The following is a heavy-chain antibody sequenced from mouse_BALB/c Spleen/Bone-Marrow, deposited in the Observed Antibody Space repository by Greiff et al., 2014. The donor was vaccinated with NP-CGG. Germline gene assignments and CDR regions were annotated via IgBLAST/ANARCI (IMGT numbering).Heavy chain of an antibody. V-gene: IGHV14-3*02. CDR3: ASYYYGSSSFAY. CDR1: GFNIKDTY. Sequence: EVQLVESGAELVKPGASVKLSCTASGFNIKDTYMHWVKQRPEQGLEWIGRIDPANGNTKYDPKFQGKATTTADTSSNTAYLQLSSLTSEDTAVYYCASYYYGSSSFAYWGQGTLVTVSA. D-gene: IGHD1-1*01. CDR2: IDPANGNT. J-gene: IGHJ3*01.